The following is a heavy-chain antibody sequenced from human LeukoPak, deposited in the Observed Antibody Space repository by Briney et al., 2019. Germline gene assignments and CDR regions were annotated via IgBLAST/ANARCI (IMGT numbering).Heavy chain of an antibody. J-gene: IGHJ5*02. D-gene: IGHD2-2*02. Sequence: SETLSLTCTVSGGSISSGTYYWGWIRQPPGKGLKCIGTIYYSGSTSYNPSLKSRVTISVDTSKNQFSLKLTSVTAADTAVYYCAGTYRLRRFDPWGQGTLVTVSS. CDR2: IYYSGST. V-gene: IGHV4-39*01. CDR3: AGTYRLRRFDP. CDR1: GGSISSGTYY.